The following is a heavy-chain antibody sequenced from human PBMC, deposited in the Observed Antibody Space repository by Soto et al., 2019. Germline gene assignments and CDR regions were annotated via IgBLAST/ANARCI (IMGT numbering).Heavy chain of an antibody. D-gene: IGHD3-10*01. J-gene: IGHJ5*02. CDR3: ARFIIASPYSWFDP. CDR2: VYHSGTS. CDR1: GGSISNTNL. Sequence: PSETLSLTCEVTGGSISNTNLLLNWVRQPPGKGLEWIGEVYHSGTSNYNPSLESRVTISVDKSKNHFSLRLTSVTAADTAVYYCARFIIASPYSWFDPWGQGTLVTVSS. V-gene: IGHV4-4*02.